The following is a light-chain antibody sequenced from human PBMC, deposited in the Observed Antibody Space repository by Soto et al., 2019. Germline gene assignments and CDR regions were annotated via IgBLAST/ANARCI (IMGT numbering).Light chain of an antibody. V-gene: IGKV1-5*01. CDR2: DAS. Sequence: DIQMNRSPSTLSTSVGDRVTITCRASQSISGWLAWYQQKPGKAPKLLIYDASRLDTGVPSRFSGSGSGTEVTLTISSLQPDDFATYYCQHYNNSSWGFGQGTKVEI. J-gene: IGKJ1*01. CDR3: QHYNNSSWG. CDR1: QSISGW.